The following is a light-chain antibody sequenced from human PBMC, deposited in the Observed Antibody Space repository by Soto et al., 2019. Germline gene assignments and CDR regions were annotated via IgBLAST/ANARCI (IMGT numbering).Light chain of an antibody. Sequence: DIPMTQSTSTLSASAGDRVTITCRASQNISRWLAWYQQKPGKAPKLLIYKASSLESGVPSRFSGSGSGTEFTLTISSLQPDDFATYYCQQYNPYSWTFGQGTKVEI. V-gene: IGKV1-5*03. J-gene: IGKJ1*01. CDR3: QQYNPYSWT. CDR1: QNISRW. CDR2: KAS.